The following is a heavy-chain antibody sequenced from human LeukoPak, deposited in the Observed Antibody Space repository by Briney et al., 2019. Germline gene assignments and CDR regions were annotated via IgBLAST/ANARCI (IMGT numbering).Heavy chain of an antibody. Sequence: GESLKISCKGSGSTFANYWIGWVRQLPGKGLEWMGIIYPGDSDTKYSPSFQGQVTMSVDKSINTAYLQWGSLKASDTAMYYCARLTENAFDIWGQGTMVTVSS. V-gene: IGHV5-51*01. CDR2: IYPGDSDT. J-gene: IGHJ3*02. CDR1: GSTFANYW. CDR3: ARLTENAFDI.